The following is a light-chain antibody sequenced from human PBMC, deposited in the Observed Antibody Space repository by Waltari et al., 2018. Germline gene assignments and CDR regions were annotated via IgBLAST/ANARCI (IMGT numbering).Light chain of an antibody. CDR3: QKYDSLPAT. CDR1: QSIGKY. Sequence: EIVLTQSPGTLSLSPGERATLSCRASQSIGKYLVWYQQKPGQAPRLLMYAASSRATGIPDRFSGSGSGTDFRLTISRLEPEDFAVYYCQKYDSLPATFGQGTKVEIK. V-gene: IGKV3-20*01. CDR2: AAS. J-gene: IGKJ1*01.